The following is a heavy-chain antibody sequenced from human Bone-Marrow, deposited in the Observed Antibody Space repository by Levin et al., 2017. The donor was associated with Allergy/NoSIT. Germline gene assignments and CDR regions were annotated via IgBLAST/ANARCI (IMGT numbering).Heavy chain of an antibody. Sequence: QPGGSLRLSCAASGFTFSSYAMHWVRQAPGKGLEWVAVISYDGSNKYYADSVKGRFTISRDNSKNTLYLQMNSLRAEDTAVYYCARDPQDYYYMDVWGKGTTVTVSS. V-gene: IGHV3-30-3*01. CDR3: ARDPQDYYYMDV. CDR1: GFTFSSYA. J-gene: IGHJ6*03. CDR2: ISYDGSNK.